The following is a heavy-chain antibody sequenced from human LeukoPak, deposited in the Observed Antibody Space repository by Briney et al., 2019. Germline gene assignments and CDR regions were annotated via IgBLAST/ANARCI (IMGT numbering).Heavy chain of an antibody. CDR1: GYTFTGYY. D-gene: IGHD1-1*01. V-gene: IGHV1-2*02. Sequence: ASAKVSCKASGYTFTGYYMHWVRQAPGQGLEWMGWINPNSGGTNYAQKFQGRVTMTRDTSISTAYMELSRLRSDDTAVYYCAALRWNPYYFDYWGQGTLVTVSS. J-gene: IGHJ4*02. CDR2: INPNSGGT. CDR3: AALRWNPYYFDY.